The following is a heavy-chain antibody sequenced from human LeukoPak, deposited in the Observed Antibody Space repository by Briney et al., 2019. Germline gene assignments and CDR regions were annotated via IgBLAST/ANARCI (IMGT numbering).Heavy chain of an antibody. V-gene: IGHV4-34*01. CDR2: INHSGST. Sequence: SETLSLTCAVYGGSFSGYYWSWIRQPPGKGLEWIGEINHSGSTNYNPSLKSRVTISVDTSKNQFSLKLSSVTAADTAVYYCAREALDGYNHYYFDYWGQGTLVTVSS. D-gene: IGHD5-24*01. CDR1: GGSFSGYY. CDR3: AREALDGYNHYYFDY. J-gene: IGHJ4*02.